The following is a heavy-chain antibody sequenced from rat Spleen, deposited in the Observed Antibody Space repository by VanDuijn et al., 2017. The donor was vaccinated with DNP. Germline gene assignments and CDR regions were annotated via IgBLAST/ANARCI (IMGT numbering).Heavy chain of an antibody. CDR3: ASTGYFDY. CDR1: GFTFSNSD. Sequence: EVQLVESGGGLVQPGRSMKLSCAASGFTFSNSDMAWVRQAPTKGLEWVASITNSGGSTYYRDSVKGRFTISRDNAKSTLYLKMDSLRSEDTATYYCASTGYFDYWGQGVMVTVSS. D-gene: IGHD5-1*01. V-gene: IGHV5-25*01. CDR2: ITNSGGST. J-gene: IGHJ2*01.